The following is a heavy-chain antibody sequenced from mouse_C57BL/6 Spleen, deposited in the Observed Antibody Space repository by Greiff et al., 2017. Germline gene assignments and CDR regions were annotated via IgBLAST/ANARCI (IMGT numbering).Heavy chain of an antibody. CDR1: GFTFSDYG. V-gene: IGHV5-17*01. CDR2: ISSGSSTI. Sequence: EVKLVESGGGLVKPGGSLKLSCAASGFTFSDYGMHWVRQAPEKGLEWVAYISSGSSTIYYADTVKGRFTISRDNAKNTLFLQMTSLRSEDTAMYYCASIYYGNDWYFDVWGTGTTVTVSS. CDR3: ASIYYGNDWYFDV. D-gene: IGHD2-1*01. J-gene: IGHJ1*03.